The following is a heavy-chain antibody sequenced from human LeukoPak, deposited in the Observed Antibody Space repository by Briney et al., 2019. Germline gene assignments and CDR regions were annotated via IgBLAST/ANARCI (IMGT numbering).Heavy chain of an antibody. J-gene: IGHJ4*02. CDR2: ITASGGST. CDR1: GLTFSRHA. Sequence: GSLRLSCEASGLTFSRHAMTWVRQAPGKGLERVSGITASGGSTYHAESVKGRFTISRDNSKNTLYLQMNSLRAEDTAVYYCATRPPSETYYGVLDYWGQGTLVTVSS. CDR3: ATRPPSETYYGVLDY. D-gene: IGHD3-16*01. V-gene: IGHV3-23*01.